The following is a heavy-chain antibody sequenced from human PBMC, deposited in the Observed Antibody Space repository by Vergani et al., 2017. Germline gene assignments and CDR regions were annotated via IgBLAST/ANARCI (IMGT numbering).Heavy chain of an antibody. CDR1: GFTFSSYG. J-gene: IGHJ6*02. CDR2: IWYDGSNK. V-gene: IGHV3-33*01. Sequence: QVQLVESGGGVVQPGRSLRLSCAASGFTFSSYGMHWVRQAPGKGLEWVAVIWYDGSNKYYADSVKGRFTISRDNSKNTLYLQMNSLRAEDTAVYYCARDPAQDYYYGMDVWGHGTTVTVSS. CDR3: ARDPAQDYYYGMDV.